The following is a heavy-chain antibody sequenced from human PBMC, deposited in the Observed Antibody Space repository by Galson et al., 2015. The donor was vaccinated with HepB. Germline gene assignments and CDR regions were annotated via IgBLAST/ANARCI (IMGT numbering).Heavy chain of an antibody. CDR2: INAGNGNT. J-gene: IGHJ4*02. CDR3: ARAGAAAGPYYFDY. Sequence: SVKVSCKASGYTFTSYAMHWVRQAPGQRLEWMGWINAGNGNTKYSQKFQGRVTITRDTSASTAYMELSSLRSEDTAVYYCARAGAAAGPYYFDYWGQGTLATVSS. V-gene: IGHV1-3*01. D-gene: IGHD6-13*01. CDR1: GYTFTSYA.